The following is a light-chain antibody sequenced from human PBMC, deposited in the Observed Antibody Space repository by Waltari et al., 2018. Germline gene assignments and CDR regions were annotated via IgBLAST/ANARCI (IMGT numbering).Light chain of an antibody. CDR3: NSRDSSGNHPRL. J-gene: IGLJ2*01. CDR1: SLGRYY. Sequence: SSELTHDPAVSVALGQTVRITCQADSLGRYYPLWYQQRPGPAPVLVIDANNNRPAGIPDRFSGSSSGNTASLTITGAQAEDEADYYCNSRDSSGNHPRLFGGGTKLTVL. CDR2: ANN. V-gene: IGLV3-19*01.